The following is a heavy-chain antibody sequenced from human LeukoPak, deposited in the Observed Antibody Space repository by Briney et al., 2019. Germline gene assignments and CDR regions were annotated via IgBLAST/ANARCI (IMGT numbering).Heavy chain of an antibody. CDR3: AREFLLDSSGIFDP. D-gene: IGHD6-19*01. CDR1: GGTFTSYA. CDR2: ISAYNGNT. Sequence: ASVKVSCKASGGTFTSYAISWGPQAPGQGLEGRGGISAYNGNTNYAQKLQGRVTMTTDTSTSTAYMELRSLRSDDTAVYYCAREFLLDSSGIFDPWGQGTLVTVSS. V-gene: IGHV1-18*01. J-gene: IGHJ5*02.